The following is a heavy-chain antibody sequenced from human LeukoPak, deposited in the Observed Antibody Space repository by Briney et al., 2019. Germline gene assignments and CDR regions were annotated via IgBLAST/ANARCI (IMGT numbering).Heavy chain of an antibody. CDR1: GYTFTGYY. V-gene: IGHV1-2*02. J-gene: IGHJ4*02. Sequence: GASVKVSCTASGYTFTGYYMHWVRQAPGQGLEWMGWINPNSGGTNYAQKFQGRVTMTRDTSISTAYMELSRLRSDDTAVYYCARSRIAVAGLLDYWGQGTLVTVSS. CDR3: ARSRIAVAGLLDY. D-gene: IGHD6-19*01. CDR2: INPNSGGT.